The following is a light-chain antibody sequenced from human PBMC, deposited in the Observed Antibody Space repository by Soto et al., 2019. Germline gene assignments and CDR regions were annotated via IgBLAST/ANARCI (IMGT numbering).Light chain of an antibody. CDR3: QQYANFPPS. V-gene: IGKV1-33*01. CDR2: DAS. CDR1: QDVSYF. J-gene: IGKJ4*01. Sequence: DIQLTQSPSYLSASVGDSVTITCQASQDVSYFLNWFQVKSGEAPKLLIYDASNLETGVPSRFSGSGSGTHLSFTISTLQPEDIATYYCQQYANFPPSFGGGTKVEIK.